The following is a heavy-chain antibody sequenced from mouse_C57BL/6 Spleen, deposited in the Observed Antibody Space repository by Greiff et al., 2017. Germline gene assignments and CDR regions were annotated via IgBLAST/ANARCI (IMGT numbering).Heavy chain of an antibody. Sequence: QVQLKQSGAELVRPGASVTLSCKASGYTFTDYEMHWVKQTPVHGLEWIGAIDPETGGTAYNQKFKGKAILTADKSSSTAYMELRSLTSEDSAVYYCTRGDYDEGYYAMDYWGQGTSVTVSS. D-gene: IGHD2-4*01. J-gene: IGHJ4*01. CDR1: GYTFTDYE. CDR2: IDPETGGT. V-gene: IGHV1-15*01. CDR3: TRGDYDEGYYAMDY.